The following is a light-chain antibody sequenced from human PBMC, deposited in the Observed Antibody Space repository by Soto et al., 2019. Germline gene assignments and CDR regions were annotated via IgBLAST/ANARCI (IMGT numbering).Light chain of an antibody. CDR1: QSVSSSY. Sequence: EIVLTQSPGTLSLSPGQRATLSCRARQSVSSSYLAWYQQRPGQAPRLLIYGASIRATGVPDRFSGSGSGTDFTLTISRLQPEDFATYFCQQYYNIPRTFGQGTKVDIK. V-gene: IGKV3-20*01. CDR3: QQYYNIPRT. CDR2: GAS. J-gene: IGKJ2*01.